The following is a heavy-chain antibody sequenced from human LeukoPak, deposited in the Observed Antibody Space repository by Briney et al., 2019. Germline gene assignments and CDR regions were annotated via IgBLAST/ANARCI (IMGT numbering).Heavy chain of an antibody. CDR2: INTNTGNP. CDR1: GYTFTSYA. CDR3: ARDASSGWLRYFDY. J-gene: IGHJ4*02. D-gene: IGHD6-19*01. Sequence: ASVKVSCKASGYTFTSYAMNWVRQAPGQGLEWMGWINTNTGNPTYAQGFTGRFVFSLDTSVSTAYLQISSLKAEDTAVYYCARDASSGWLRYFDYWGQGTLVTVSS. V-gene: IGHV7-4-1*02.